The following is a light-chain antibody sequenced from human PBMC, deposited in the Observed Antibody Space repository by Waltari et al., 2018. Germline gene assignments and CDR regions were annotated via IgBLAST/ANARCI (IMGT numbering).Light chain of an antibody. CDR1: KGFGRT. CDR2: GAS. V-gene: IGKV3-20*01. CDR3: QHYLRLRVS. J-gene: IGKJ1*01. Sequence: SSSAGKGFGRTLAWYQQRHGQPPRRLINGASSRAAAIPDRFAGSGSGTDFSLTINRLEPEEFAVYYCQHYLRLRVSFGQGTKVEIK.